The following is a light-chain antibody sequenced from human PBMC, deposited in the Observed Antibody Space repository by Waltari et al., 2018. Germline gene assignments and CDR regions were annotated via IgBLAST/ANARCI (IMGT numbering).Light chain of an antibody. CDR1: KLVYNS. Sequence: SYVLPHPPSVSVAPGETVRTTFGGDKLVYNSVNWYQQRPGQAPVLVISYDHDRPSGIPERFSGSKSGNTATLTIIRVEAGDAADYYCQVWDSSTDHSWVFGGGTRLTVL. V-gene: IGLV3-21*04. CDR3: QVWDSSTDHSWV. CDR2: YDH. J-gene: IGLJ3*02.